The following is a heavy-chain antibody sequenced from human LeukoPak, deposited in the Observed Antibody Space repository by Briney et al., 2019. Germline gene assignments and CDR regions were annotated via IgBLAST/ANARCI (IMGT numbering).Heavy chain of an antibody. CDR3: ARDSRFVDGPAPAQYCSGGSCYYYYYGMDV. CDR2: ISAYNGNT. CDR1: GYTFTSYY. Sequence: RASVKVSCKASGYTFTSYYMHWVRQAPGQGLEWMGWISAYNGNTNYAQKLQGRVTMTTDTSTSTAYMELRSLRSDDTAVYYCARDSRFVDGPAPAQYCSGGSCYYYYYGMDVWDQGTTVTVSS. V-gene: IGHV1-18*04. D-gene: IGHD2-15*01. J-gene: IGHJ6*02.